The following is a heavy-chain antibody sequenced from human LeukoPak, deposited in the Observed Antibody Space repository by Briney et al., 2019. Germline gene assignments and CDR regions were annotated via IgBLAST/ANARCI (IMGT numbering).Heavy chain of an antibody. J-gene: IGHJ4*02. D-gene: IGHD2-2*01. CDR3: ARQGYCSSTSCYSGGIYYFDY. CDR1: GYSFTSYW. CDR2: IYPGDSDT. V-gene: IGHV5-51*01. Sequence: GESLKISCKGSGYSFTSYWIGWVRQMPGKGLEWMGIIYPGDSDTRYSPSFQGQVTISADKSISPAYLQWSSLKASDTAMYYCARQGYCSSTSCYSGGIYYFDYWGQGTLVTVSS.